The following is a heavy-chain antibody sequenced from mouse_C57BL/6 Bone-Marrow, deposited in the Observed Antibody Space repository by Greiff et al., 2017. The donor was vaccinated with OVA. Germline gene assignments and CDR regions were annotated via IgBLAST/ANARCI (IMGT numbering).Heavy chain of an antibody. J-gene: IGHJ4*01. Sequence: DVKLVESGGGLVKPGGSLKLSCAASGFTFSSYAMSWVRQTPEKRLEWVATISDGGSYTYYPDNVKGRFTISRDNAKNNLYLQMSHLKSEDTAMYYCARDPGYYYAMDYWGQGTSVTVSS. V-gene: IGHV5-4*01. CDR1: GFTFSSYA. CDR3: ARDPGYYYAMDY. CDR2: ISDGGSYT.